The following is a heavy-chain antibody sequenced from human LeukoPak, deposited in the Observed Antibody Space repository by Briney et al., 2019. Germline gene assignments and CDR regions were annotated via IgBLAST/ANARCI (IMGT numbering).Heavy chain of an antibody. Sequence: GGSLRLSCAASGFTFSSYSMNWVRQAPGKGLEWVSSISSSSSYIYYADSEKGRFTISRDNAKNSLYLQMNSLRAEDTAVYYCARGVRGLLSYYFDYWGQGTLVTVSS. CDR2: ISSSSSYI. J-gene: IGHJ4*02. V-gene: IGHV3-21*04. CDR3: ARGVRGLLSYYFDY. D-gene: IGHD2/OR15-2a*01. CDR1: GFTFSSYS.